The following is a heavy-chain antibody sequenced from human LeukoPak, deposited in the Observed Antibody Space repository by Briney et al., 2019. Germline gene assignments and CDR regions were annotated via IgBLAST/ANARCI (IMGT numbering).Heavy chain of an antibody. Sequence: GGSLRLSCAASGFTFDDYGMSWVRQAPGKGLEWVSGINWNGGSTGYADSVKGRFTISRDNAKNSLYLQMNSLRAEDTALYYCARDDDSSIWSGSFDYWGQGTLVTVSS. D-gene: IGHD6-13*01. V-gene: IGHV3-20*04. CDR2: INWNGGST. CDR3: ARDDDSSIWSGSFDY. J-gene: IGHJ4*02. CDR1: GFTFDDYG.